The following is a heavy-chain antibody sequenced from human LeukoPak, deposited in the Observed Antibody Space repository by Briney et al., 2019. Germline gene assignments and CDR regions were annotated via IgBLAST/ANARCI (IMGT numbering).Heavy chain of an antibody. Sequence: SETLSLTCTVSGGSISSYYWSWVRQPPGKGLEWLGYIYYSGSTNYNPSLKSRVTISVDTSKNQFSLKLSSVTAADTAVYYCARVNDFWSGYTNFDYWGQGTLVTVSS. D-gene: IGHD3-3*01. CDR2: IYYSGST. J-gene: IGHJ4*02. CDR1: GGSISSYY. CDR3: ARVNDFWSGYTNFDY. V-gene: IGHV4-59*01.